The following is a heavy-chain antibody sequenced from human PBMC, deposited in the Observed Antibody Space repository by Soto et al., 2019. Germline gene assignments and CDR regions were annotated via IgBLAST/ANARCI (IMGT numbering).Heavy chain of an antibody. V-gene: IGHV1-69*13. CDR3: ARAVGITMVRGSLSWFAP. Sequence: GASVKVSCKASGGTFSSYAISWVRQAPGQGLEWMGGIIPIFGTANYAQKFQGGVTITADESTSTAYMELSSLRSEDTAVYYCARAVGITMVRGSLSWFAPWGQGTLVTVSS. CDR1: GGTFSSYA. D-gene: IGHD3-10*01. J-gene: IGHJ5*02. CDR2: IIPIFGTA.